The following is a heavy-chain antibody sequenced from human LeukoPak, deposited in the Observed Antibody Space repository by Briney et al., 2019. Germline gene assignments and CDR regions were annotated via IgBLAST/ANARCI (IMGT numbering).Heavy chain of an antibody. Sequence: PSETLSLTCTVSGGSISSYYWSWIRQPPGKGLEWIGYIYYSGSTNYNPSLKSRVTISVDTSKNQFSLKLSSVTAADTAVYYCARGRANSEWELLQSDAFDIWGQGTMVTVSS. V-gene: IGHV4-59*01. D-gene: IGHD1-26*01. CDR1: GGSISSYY. J-gene: IGHJ3*02. CDR2: IYYSGST. CDR3: ARGRANSEWELLQSDAFDI.